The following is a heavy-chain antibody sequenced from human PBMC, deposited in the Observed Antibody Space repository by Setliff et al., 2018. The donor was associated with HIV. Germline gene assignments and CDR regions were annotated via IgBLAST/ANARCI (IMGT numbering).Heavy chain of an antibody. CDR3: ARRKGAGQRPYYYYMDV. CDR1: GGSISTYY. V-gene: IGHV4-59*13. Sequence: PSETLSLTCNVSGGSISTYYWNWIRQSPGKRLEWIGYIYYSGTTNYNPALKSRVAMSVDTSKNQFSLRLSSVTAADTAVYFCARRKGAGQRPYYYYMDVWGKGTTVTVSS. CDR2: IYYSGTT. J-gene: IGHJ6*03.